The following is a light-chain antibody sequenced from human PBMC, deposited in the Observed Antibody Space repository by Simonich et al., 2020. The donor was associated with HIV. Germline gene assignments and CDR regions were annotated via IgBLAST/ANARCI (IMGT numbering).Light chain of an antibody. J-gene: IGKJ3*01. Sequence: DIVMTQTPLSLSVTPGQPASISCKSSQSLLHSGGKTYFHWYLQKPGQSPQLLIYLGANRASGVPDRFIGSGSGTDFTLKISRVEAEDVGVYYCMQALQTPFTFGPGTRVDIK. V-gene: IGKV2-28*01. CDR1: QSLLHSGGKTY. CDR3: MQALQTPFT. CDR2: LGA.